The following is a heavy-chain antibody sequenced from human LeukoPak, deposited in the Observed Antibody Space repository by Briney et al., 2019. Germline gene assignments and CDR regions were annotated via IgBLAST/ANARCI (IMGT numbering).Heavy chain of an antibody. V-gene: IGHV3-20*04. CDR3: ARYGFYCSSTSCYIFDN. CDR2: INWNGGTI. CDR1: GFTFDDYG. D-gene: IGHD2-2*02. J-gene: IGHJ4*02. Sequence: PGGSLRLSCAASGFTFDDYGMSWVRQAPGKGLEWVSGINWNGGTIGYADSVKGRFTISRDNAKNSLYLQMNSLRAEDTALYYYARYGFYCSSTSCYIFDNWGQGTLVTVSS.